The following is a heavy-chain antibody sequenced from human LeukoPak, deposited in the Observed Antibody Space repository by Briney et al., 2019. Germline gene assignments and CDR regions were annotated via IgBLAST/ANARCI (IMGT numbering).Heavy chain of an antibody. CDR2: INWNGSRI. V-gene: IGHV3-20*04. J-gene: IGHJ3*02. Sequence: GGSLRLSCAASGFTFDDYGMTWVRQAPGKGLEWVSGINWNGSRIDYAESVKGRFTISRDNAKNSLYLQMNSLRAEDTALYYCARRFGELEPAFDTWGQGTMVTVSS. D-gene: IGHD3-10*01. CDR1: GFTFDDYG. CDR3: ARRFGELEPAFDT.